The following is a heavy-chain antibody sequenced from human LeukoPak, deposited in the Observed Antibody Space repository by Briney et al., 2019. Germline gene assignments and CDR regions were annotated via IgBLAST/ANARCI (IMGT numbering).Heavy chain of an antibody. D-gene: IGHD6-13*01. J-gene: IGHJ4*02. CDR1: GGSISSYY. Sequence: PSETLSLTCTVSGGSISSYYWSWIRQPAGKGLEWIGRIYTSGSTNYNPSLKSRVTMSVDTSKNQFSLKLSSVTAADTAVYYCARDPAYSSSWFYYFDYWGQGTLVTVSS. CDR3: ARDPAYSSSWFYYFDY. V-gene: IGHV4-4*07. CDR2: IYTSGST.